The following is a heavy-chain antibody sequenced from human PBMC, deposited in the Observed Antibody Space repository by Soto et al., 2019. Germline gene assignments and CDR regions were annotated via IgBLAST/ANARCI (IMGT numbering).Heavy chain of an antibody. CDR1: GGSISSSSYY. CDR2: IYYSWST. J-gene: IGHJ4*02. Sequence: SETLSLTCTVSGGSISSSSYYWSWIRQPPGKGLEWIGYIYYSWSTNYNPSLKSRVTISVDTSKNQFSLKLSSVTAADTAVYYCARRYGGTIDVWDQGTLVTVSS. CDR3: ARRYGGTIDV. V-gene: IGHV4-61*05. D-gene: IGHD4-17*01.